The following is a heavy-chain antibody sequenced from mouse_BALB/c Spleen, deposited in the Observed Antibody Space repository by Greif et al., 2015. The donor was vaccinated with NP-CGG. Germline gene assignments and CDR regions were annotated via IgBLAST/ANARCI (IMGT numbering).Heavy chain of an antibody. J-gene: IGHJ4*01. CDR1: GYTFTSYW. Sequence: QVQLQQSGAELVRPGASVKLSCKASGYTFTSYWINWVKQRPGQGLEWIGNIYPSDSYTNYNQKFKDKATLTVDKSSSTAYMQLSSPTSEDSAVYYCTRYYRYDYAMDYWGQGTSVTVSS. V-gene: IGHV1-69*02. CDR2: IYPSDSYT. D-gene: IGHD2-14*01. CDR3: TRYYRYDYAMDY.